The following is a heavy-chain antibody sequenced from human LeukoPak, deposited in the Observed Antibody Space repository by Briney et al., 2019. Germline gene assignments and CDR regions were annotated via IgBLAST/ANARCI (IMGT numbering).Heavy chain of an antibody. CDR3: ASKLAAAFDY. Sequence: SETLSLTCAVYGGSFSGYYWSWIRQPPGKGLEWIGEINHSGSTNYNPSLKSRVTISVDTSKNQFSLKLSSVTAADTAVYYCASKLAAAFDYWGQGTLVTVSS. CDR1: GGSFSGYY. J-gene: IGHJ4*02. V-gene: IGHV4-34*01. CDR2: INHSGST. D-gene: IGHD2-15*01.